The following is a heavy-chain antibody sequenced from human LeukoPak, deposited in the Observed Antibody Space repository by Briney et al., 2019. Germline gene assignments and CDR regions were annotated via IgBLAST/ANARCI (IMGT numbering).Heavy chain of an antibody. CDR2: VKYDGSTT. D-gene: IGHD3/OR15-3a*01. CDR3: ARDLNWLLFDY. Sequence: GSLRLSCAASGFTFSAYWMHWVRQAPGKGLVWASRVKYDGSTTAYADSVKGRFTISRDNTRNILYLEMNSLRVEDTAVYYCARDLNWLLFDYWGQGALVTVSS. J-gene: IGHJ4*02. CDR1: GFTFSAYW. V-gene: IGHV3-74*01.